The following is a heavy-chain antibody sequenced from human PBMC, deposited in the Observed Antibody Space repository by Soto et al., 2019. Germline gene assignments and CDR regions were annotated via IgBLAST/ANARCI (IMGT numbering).Heavy chain of an antibody. V-gene: IGHV1-2*02. D-gene: IGHD3-3*01. Sequence: ASVKVSCKASGYTFTGYYMHWVRQAPGHGLEWMGWINPDSGGTNYAQKFQGRVTMTRETSISTAYMELSRLRSDDTALYYCARAVDYDFWSGYPDAFDIWGQGTMVTVSS. CDR1: GYTFTGYY. J-gene: IGHJ3*02. CDR2: INPDSGGT. CDR3: ARAVDYDFWSGYPDAFDI.